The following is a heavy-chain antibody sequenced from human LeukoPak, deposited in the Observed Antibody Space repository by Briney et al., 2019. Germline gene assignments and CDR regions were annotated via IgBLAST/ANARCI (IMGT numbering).Heavy chain of an antibody. CDR1: GFSLGDFN. D-gene: IGHD6-13*01. CDR2: IGPSSSISYLST. J-gene: IGHJ6*02. CDR3: ARDAPIATADEESYGMDV. V-gene: IGHV3-48*01. Sequence: GGSLRLSCVAYGFSLGDFNMIWVRQAPGKGLEWLSYIGPSSSISYLSTYYAQSAKGRFTISRDNSKNTLYLQMNSLRAEDTAVYYCARDAPIATADEESYGMDVWGQGTTVTVSS.